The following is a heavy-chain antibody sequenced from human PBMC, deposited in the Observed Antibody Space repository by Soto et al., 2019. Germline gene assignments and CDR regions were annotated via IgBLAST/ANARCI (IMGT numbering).Heavy chain of an antibody. J-gene: IGHJ4*02. CDR1: GGSNRRYY. CDR2: IYYSGST. Sequence: SETLTLTCTVSGGSNRRYYWGWSRQPPGKGLEWIGYIYYSGSTNYTPSLKRRVTISVDTSKNPLSLQLSSVTAADTAVYYCARRDWNAAFDYWGQGTLVTVSS. D-gene: IGHD1-1*01. CDR3: ARRDWNAAFDY. V-gene: IGHV4-59*08.